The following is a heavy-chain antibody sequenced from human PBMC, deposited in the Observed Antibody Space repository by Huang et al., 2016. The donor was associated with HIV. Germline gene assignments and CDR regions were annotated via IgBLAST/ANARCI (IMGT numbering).Heavy chain of an antibody. CDR2: ISANGFST. CDR1: GFKFNYYA. J-gene: IGHJ6*02. V-gene: IGHV3-23*01. Sequence: EVQLLESGGGLVLPGGSLRLSCVASGFKFNYYAMNWVRQAPGKGLGWVAGISANGFSTYHAEAVKGRFVISRENSQNIMYLQMSSLRAEDTAVYYCAKVVLEATHYYYYGMDVWGQGTTVAVSS. CDR3: AKVVLEATHYYYYGMDV. D-gene: IGHD2-15*01.